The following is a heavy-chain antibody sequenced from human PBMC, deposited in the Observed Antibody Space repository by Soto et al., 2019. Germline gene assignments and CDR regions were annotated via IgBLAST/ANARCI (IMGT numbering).Heavy chain of an antibody. D-gene: IGHD2-2*01. CDR3: ARVLPWFLVVPAPIFSAGVMDV. CDR2: ISAYNGNT. Sequence: GASVKVSCKASGYTFTSDGISWVRQAPGQGLEWMGWISAYNGNTNYAQKLQGRVTMTTDTSTRTAYMELRSLRSDDTAVYYCARVLPWFLVVPAPIFSAGVMDVWGQGTTVTVSS. CDR1: GYTFTSDG. V-gene: IGHV1-18*04. J-gene: IGHJ6*02.